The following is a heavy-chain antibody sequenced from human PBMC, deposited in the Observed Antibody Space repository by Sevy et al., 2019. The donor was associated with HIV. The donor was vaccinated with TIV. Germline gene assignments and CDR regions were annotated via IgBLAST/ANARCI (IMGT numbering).Heavy chain of an antibody. CDR3: AEGGGGHYDPDEIAYYFYYYNMDV. Sequence: GGSLRLSCAVSGFSFDSYGMTWVRQAPGKGLEWVSAISGSGTRTYYADSVKGRFIISRDNSKNTLDLQMNRLRAEDTAIYYCAEGGGGHYDPDEIAYYFYYYNMDVWGKGTTVTVSS. D-gene: IGHD3-22*01. CDR2: ISGSGTRT. V-gene: IGHV3-23*01. CDR1: GFSFDSYG. J-gene: IGHJ6*03.